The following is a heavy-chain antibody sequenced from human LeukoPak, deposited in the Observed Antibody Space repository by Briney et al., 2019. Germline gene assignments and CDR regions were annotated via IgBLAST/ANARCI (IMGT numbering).Heavy chain of an antibody. Sequence: HGASLQISSEGSGXIFTSYCIGWVRQLPGKGLEGMGIIYPGVSDTRYSPSFQGQVTISADKSISTAYLQWSSLKASDTAMYYCATLHYYDSSGRFDPWGQGTLVTVSS. CDR1: GXIFTSYC. D-gene: IGHD3-22*01. CDR3: ATLHYYDSSGRFDP. J-gene: IGHJ5*02. CDR2: IYPGVSDT. V-gene: IGHV5-51*01.